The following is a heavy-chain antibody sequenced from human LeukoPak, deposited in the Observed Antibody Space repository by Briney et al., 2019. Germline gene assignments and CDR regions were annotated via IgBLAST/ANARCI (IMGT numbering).Heavy chain of an antibody. V-gene: IGHV3-74*01. D-gene: IGHD4-17*01. CDR2: ISGDGSSP. J-gene: IGHJ4*02. CDR3: ARWGAYGGYDY. CDR1: GLTFTNYW. Sequence: GGSLRFSCAAPGLTFTNYWMHWVGLAPGKGLEGVSRISGDGSSPSYADSAKGRFTISRDNANNTLYLQMNSLRAEDTAVYYCARWGAYGGYDYWGQGSLVTVSS.